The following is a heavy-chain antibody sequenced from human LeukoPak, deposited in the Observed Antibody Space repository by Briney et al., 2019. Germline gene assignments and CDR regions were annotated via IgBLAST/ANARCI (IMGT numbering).Heavy chain of an antibody. Sequence: SETLSLTCTVSGGSISSSSYYWGWIRQPPGKGLEWIGSIYYSGSTYYNPSLKSRVTISVDTSKNQFSLKLSSVTAADTAVYYCAIAVAGRIDYWGQGTLVTVSS. CDR2: IYYSGST. J-gene: IGHJ4*02. D-gene: IGHD6-19*01. CDR3: AIAVAGRIDY. V-gene: IGHV4-39*01. CDR1: GGSISSSSYY.